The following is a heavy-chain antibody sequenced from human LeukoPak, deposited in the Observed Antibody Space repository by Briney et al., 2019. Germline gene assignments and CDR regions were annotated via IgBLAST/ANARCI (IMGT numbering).Heavy chain of an antibody. CDR2: IKEDGSDK. CDR1: GFTFSSYW. CDR3: ARDRGWLQFDY. V-gene: IGHV3-7*01. D-gene: IGHD5-24*01. Sequence: PGGSLRLSCTASGFTFSSYWISWVRQAPGKGLEWVANIKEDGSDKYYVDSVKGRFTISRDNVKNSLYLQMNSLRADDTAVYYCARDRGWLQFDYWGQGTLVTVSS. J-gene: IGHJ4*02.